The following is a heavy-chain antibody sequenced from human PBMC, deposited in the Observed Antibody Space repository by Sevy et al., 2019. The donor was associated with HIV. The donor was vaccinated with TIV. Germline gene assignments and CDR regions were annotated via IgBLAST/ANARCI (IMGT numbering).Heavy chain of an antibody. Sequence: GGSLRLSCAASGFTFSSYAMHWVRQAPGKGLEWVAVISYDGSNKYYAYSVKGRFTISRDNSKNTLYMKMNSLRAEDTAVYYCARGGKWVVITSFLQGFDYWGQGTLVTVSS. CDR3: ARGGKWVVITSFLQGFDY. CDR1: GFTFSSYA. J-gene: IGHJ4*02. V-gene: IGHV3-30-3*01. CDR2: ISYDGSNK. D-gene: IGHD3-22*01.